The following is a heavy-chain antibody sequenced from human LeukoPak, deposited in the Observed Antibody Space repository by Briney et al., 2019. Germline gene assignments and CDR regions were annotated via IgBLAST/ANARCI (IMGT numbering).Heavy chain of an antibody. CDR1: GGSISTYY. CDR3: AGHGGGYDTRGNYYYWFDP. V-gene: IGHV4-4*09. J-gene: IGHJ5*02. CDR2: IYTSGST. D-gene: IGHD3-22*01. Sequence: SETLSLTCTVSGGSISTYYWSWIRQPPGKGLEWIGYIYTSGSTNYNPSLKSRVTISVDTSKNQFSLKLSSVTAADTAVYYCAGHGGGYDTRGNYYYWFDPWGQGALVNVSS.